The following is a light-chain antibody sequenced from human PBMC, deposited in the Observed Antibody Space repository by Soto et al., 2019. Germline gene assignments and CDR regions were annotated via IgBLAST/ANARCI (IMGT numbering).Light chain of an antibody. Sequence: EIVLPQSTGTLSLSPGESATLSCRASQSVSSDYFAWYKQKPGQAPRLLIYGASSRATGIPDRLRVSLSGTALTITISRMEPEEGAVDYGQPYGSSLITFGQGTRLEIK. CDR2: GAS. V-gene: IGKV3-20*01. CDR1: QSVSSDY. J-gene: IGKJ5*01. CDR3: QPYGSSLIT.